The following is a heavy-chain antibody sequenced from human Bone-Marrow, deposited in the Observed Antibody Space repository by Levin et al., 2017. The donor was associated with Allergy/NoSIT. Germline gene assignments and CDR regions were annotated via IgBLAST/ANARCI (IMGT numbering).Heavy chain of an antibody. Sequence: SVKVSCKASGGIFSTYVISWVRQAPGQGLECVGGIVPIFGTTHNAQKLQGRITITADKSTSTAYMELRGLGSEDTAVYYCAGSSSGTGHFDSWGQGTLVTVSS. V-gene: IGHV1-69*06. D-gene: IGHD3/OR15-3a*01. J-gene: IGHJ4*02. CDR2: IVPIFGTT. CDR1: GGIFSTYV. CDR3: AGSSSGTGHFDS.